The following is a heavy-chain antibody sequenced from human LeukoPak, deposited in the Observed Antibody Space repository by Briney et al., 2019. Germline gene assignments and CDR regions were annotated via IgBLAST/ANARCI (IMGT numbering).Heavy chain of an antibody. V-gene: IGHV4-59*08. CDR1: GGSISSYY. D-gene: IGHD2-21*01. CDR2: IYYSGST. J-gene: IGHJ2*01. CDR3: ARLGPIYWYFDL. Sequence: PSETLSLTCTVSGGSISSYYWSWIRQPPGEGLEWIGYIYYSGSTNYNPSLKSRVTISVDTSKNQFSLKLSSVTAADTAVYYCARLGPIYWYFDLWGRGTLVTVSS.